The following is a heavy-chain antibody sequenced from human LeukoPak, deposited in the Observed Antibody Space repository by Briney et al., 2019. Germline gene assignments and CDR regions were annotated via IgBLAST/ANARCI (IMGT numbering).Heavy chain of an antibody. Sequence: SVKVSCKASGGNFGNYVIHWVRQAPGQGLEWMGRITPFFGVANYAQTFQDRVTFTADKITNTAYMQISSLKSEDTAVYFCARDTNEEYSSSSDGLAVWGQGTTVTVSS. J-gene: IGHJ6*02. CDR3: ARDTNEEYSSSSDGLAV. CDR2: ITPFFGVA. V-gene: IGHV1-69*04. D-gene: IGHD6-6*01. CDR1: GGNFGNYV.